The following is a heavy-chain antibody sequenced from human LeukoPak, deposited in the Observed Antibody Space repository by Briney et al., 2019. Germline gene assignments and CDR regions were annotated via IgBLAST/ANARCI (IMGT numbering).Heavy chain of an antibody. Sequence: GGSLRLSCAASGFTFSIYGMSWVRQAPGKGLEWVSTISGSGDSTDYADSVKGRFTISRDDSKNTLFLQMNSLRVEDTAVYYCARDRVSGSGSIDYWGQGTLVTASS. CDR3: ARDRVSGSGSIDY. V-gene: IGHV3-23*01. CDR1: GFTFSIYG. J-gene: IGHJ4*02. D-gene: IGHD3-10*01. CDR2: ISGSGDST.